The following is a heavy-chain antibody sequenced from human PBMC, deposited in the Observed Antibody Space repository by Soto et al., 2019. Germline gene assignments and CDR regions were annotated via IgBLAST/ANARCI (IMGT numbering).Heavy chain of an antibody. CDR1: GYRFTSYL. CDR3: ARLYSSSSGDYYYGMDV. Sequence: XDSLKVSWKCSGYRFTSYLISLVLQMPGKGLEWMGRIDPSDSYTNYSPSFQGHVTISADKSISTAYLQWSSLKASDTAMYYCARLYSSSSGDYYYGMDVWAQGTTVTVSS. J-gene: IGHJ6*02. CDR2: IDPSDSYT. V-gene: IGHV5-10-1*01. D-gene: IGHD6-6*01.